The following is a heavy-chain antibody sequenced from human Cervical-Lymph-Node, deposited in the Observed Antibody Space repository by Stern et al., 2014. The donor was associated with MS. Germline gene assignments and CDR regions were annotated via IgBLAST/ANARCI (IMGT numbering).Heavy chain of an antibody. V-gene: IGHV1-8*01. CDR2: MNPKGGHT. J-gene: IGHJ6*02. Sequence: VQLVESGAEVKKPGVSVKVSCRASGYVFTSYEINWVRQATGQGLEWMGWMNPKGGHTGYAQKFQGRVTLTRNISTNTLYIEMSSLRSEDTAVYYCARGRCSSTSCYDYYGLDVWGQGTAVTVSS. CDR1: GYVFTSYE. CDR3: ARGRCSSTSCYDYYGLDV. D-gene: IGHD2-2*01.